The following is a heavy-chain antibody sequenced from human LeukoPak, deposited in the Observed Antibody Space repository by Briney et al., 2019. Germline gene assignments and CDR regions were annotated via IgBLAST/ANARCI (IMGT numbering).Heavy chain of an antibody. Sequence: PGGSLRLSCAASGFTFSSYSMNWVRQAPGKGLEWVSYISSSSSTIYYADSVKGRFTISRDNAKNSLYLQMNSLRAEDTAVYYCAKYSGSYLGAYYYYYMDVWGKGTTVTVSS. CDR1: GFTFSSYS. CDR2: ISSSSSTI. V-gene: IGHV3-48*04. D-gene: IGHD1-26*01. CDR3: AKYSGSYLGAYYYYYMDV. J-gene: IGHJ6*03.